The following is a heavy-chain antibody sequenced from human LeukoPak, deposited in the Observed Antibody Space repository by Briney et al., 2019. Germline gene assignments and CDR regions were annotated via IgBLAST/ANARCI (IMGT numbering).Heavy chain of an antibody. CDR3: ARVSGYYYYFDY. CDR2: INPNRGGT. Sequence: ASVKVSCKASGYTFTGYYMHWVRQAPGQGLEWMGRINPNRGGTNYAQKFRGRVTMTRDTSISTAYIELSRLRSDDTAVYYCARVSGYYYYFDYWGQGTLVTVSS. CDR1: GYTFTGYY. D-gene: IGHD3-22*01. V-gene: IGHV1-2*06. J-gene: IGHJ4*02.